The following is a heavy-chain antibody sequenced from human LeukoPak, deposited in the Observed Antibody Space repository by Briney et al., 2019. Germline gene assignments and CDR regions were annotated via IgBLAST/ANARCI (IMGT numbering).Heavy chain of an antibody. Sequence: SETLSLTCAVYGESFSGFYWSWIRRPPGKGLGWIGEINHSGTTNYSPSLKSRVIISTDTSKNQFSVRLMSVTASDTAVYYCARGPSHGGKYRGFFDYWGQGTLVAVSS. CDR1: GESFSGFY. CDR2: INHSGTT. J-gene: IGHJ4*02. CDR3: ARGPSHGGKYRGFFDY. D-gene: IGHD4-23*01. V-gene: IGHV4-34*01.